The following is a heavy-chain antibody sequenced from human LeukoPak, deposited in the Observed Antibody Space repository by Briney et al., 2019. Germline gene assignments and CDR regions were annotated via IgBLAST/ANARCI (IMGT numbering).Heavy chain of an antibody. Sequence: SETLPLTCTTSGGSISSHYWSWIRQPPGKGLEWIGYIYYSGSTNYNPSLKSRVTISVDTSKNQFSLKLSSVTAADTAVYYCSHSYYYYYMDVWGKGTTVTVSS. CDR3: SHSYYYYYMDV. CDR2: IYYSGST. V-gene: IGHV4-59*11. J-gene: IGHJ6*03. CDR1: GGSISSHY.